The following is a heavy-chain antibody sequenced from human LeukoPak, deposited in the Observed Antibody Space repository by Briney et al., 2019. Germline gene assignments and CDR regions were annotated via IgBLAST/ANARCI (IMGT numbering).Heavy chain of an antibody. CDR3: ARGEYGSGSYHIDY. Sequence: GRSLRLSCATSGFTFSSYGMSWVRQAPGKGLEWVSFISSSSSYIYYADSVKGRFTISRDNAKNSLYLQMNSLRAEDTAVYYCARGEYGSGSYHIDYWGQGTLVTVSS. CDR1: GFTFSSYG. CDR2: ISSSSSYI. V-gene: IGHV3-21*01. D-gene: IGHD3-10*01. J-gene: IGHJ4*02.